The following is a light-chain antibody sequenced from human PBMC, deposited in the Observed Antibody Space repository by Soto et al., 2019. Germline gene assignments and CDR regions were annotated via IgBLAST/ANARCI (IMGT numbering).Light chain of an antibody. J-gene: IGKJ4*01. CDR3: QHRRDWPLT. V-gene: IGKV3-11*01. CDR2: DAS. CDR1: QSIGNY. Sequence: IVLTQSPVTLSLSPGERATLSCRASQSIGNYLAWYQQKPGQAPRLLIFDASNRATDIPDRFSGSGSGTDLSLTISILEPEDFAVYYCQHRRDWPLTFGGGTNVEIK.